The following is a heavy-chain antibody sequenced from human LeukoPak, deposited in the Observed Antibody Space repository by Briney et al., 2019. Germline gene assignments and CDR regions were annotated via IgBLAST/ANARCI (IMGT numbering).Heavy chain of an antibody. CDR3: ARCLHYYDSSGYYLQWYFDY. J-gene: IGHJ4*02. V-gene: IGHV1-69*13. CDR2: IIPIFGTA. CDR1: GGTFSSYA. D-gene: IGHD3-22*01. Sequence: GASVKVSCKASGGTFSSYAISWVRQAPGQGLEWMGGIIPIFGTANYAQKFQGRVTITADGSTSTAYMELSSLRSEDTAVYYCARCLHYYDSSGYYLQWYFDYWGQGTLVTVSS.